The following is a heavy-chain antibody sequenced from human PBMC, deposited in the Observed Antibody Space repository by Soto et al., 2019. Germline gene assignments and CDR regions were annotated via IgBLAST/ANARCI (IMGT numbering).Heavy chain of an antibody. Sequence: VQLVESGGGLVQPGGSLRLSCAASGFTLSDHYMDWVRQAPGKGLEWVGRTRNRANSYSTEYAASVKGRFTISRDDSQNSLHLQMNSLKTEDTALYYCARSGSYRPFDYWGQGTLVTVSS. CDR1: GFTLSDHY. CDR3: ARSGSYRPFDY. CDR2: TRNRANSYST. V-gene: IGHV3-72*01. J-gene: IGHJ4*02. D-gene: IGHD1-26*01.